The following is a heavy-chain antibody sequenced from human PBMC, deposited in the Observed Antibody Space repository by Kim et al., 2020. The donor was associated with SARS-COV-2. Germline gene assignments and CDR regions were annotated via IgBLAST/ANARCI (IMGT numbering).Heavy chain of an antibody. CDR3: ARGWPSTIAAAVMCSFDP. Sequence: GGSLRLSCAASGFTFSSYGMSWVRQAPGKGLEWVANIKQDGSEKYYVDSVKGRFTISRDNAKNSLYLQMNSLRAEDTAVYYCARGWPSTIAAAVMCSFDP. J-gene: IGHJ5*02. V-gene: IGHV3-7*01. CDR1: GFTFSSYG. CDR2: IKQDGSEK. D-gene: IGHD6-13*01.